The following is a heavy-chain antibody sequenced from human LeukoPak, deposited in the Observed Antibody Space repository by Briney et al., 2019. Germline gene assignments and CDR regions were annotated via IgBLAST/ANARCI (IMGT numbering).Heavy chain of an antibody. V-gene: IGHV3-21*01. D-gene: IGHD6-19*01. J-gene: IGHJ4*02. Sequence: PGGSLRLSCAASGFTFSSYSMNWVRQAPGKGLEWVSSISSSSSYIYYADSVKGRFTISRDNAKNSLYLQMNSLRAEDTAVYYCAREWGGIAVAGSDYWGQGTLVTVSS. CDR1: GFTFSSYS. CDR2: ISSSSSYI. CDR3: AREWGGIAVAGSDY.